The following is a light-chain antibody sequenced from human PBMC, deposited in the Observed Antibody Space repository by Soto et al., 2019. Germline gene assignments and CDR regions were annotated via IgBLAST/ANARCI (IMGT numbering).Light chain of an antibody. CDR2: GAF. Sequence: DIQMTQCPSALSASVGDRVTITCRASQGISNSLAWFQQKPEKAPKSLIYGAFNLQTGVPSRFSVSGSGTEFTLTIGSLQPEDFATYYCQQHNAYPLTFSGGTKVDIK. V-gene: IGKV1-16*01. CDR3: QQHNAYPLT. J-gene: IGKJ4*01. CDR1: QGISNS.